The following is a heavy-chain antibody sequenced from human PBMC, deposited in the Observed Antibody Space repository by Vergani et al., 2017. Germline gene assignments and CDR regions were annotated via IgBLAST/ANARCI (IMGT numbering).Heavy chain of an antibody. V-gene: IGHV4-59*12. D-gene: IGHD4-23*01. J-gene: IGHJ3*02. CDR2: IYYSGST. CDR3: ARDGGNLEDAFDI. CDR1: GGSISSYY. Sequence: QVQLQESGPGLVKPSETLSLTCTVSGGSISSYYWSWIRQPPGKGLEWIGYIYYSGSTKYNPSLKSRVTISVDTSKNQFSLKLSSVTAADTAVYYCARDGGNLEDAFDIWGQGTMVTVSS.